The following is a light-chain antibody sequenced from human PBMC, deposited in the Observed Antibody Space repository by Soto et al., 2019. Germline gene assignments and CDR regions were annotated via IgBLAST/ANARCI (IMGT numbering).Light chain of an antibody. CDR1: QSVSTN. V-gene: IGKV3-15*01. Sequence: EIVMTQSPATLSVSPGEGATLSCRASQSVSTNLAWYQQKPGQAPRLLIYSVSTRATGIPARFSGSGSGTEFTITISSLQSEDFAVYYCQHYNNWWTFGQGTKVEIK. CDR3: QHYNNWWT. J-gene: IGKJ1*01. CDR2: SVS.